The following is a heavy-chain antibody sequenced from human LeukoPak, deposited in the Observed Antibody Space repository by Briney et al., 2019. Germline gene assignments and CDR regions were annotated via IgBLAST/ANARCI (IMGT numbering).Heavy chain of an antibody. D-gene: IGHD1-26*01. V-gene: IGHV4-30-2*01. CDR3: ARVRGAETNPCPAH. CDR2: VYHSGTT. Sequence: SETLSLTCTVSGDSISSGDYYWSWIRQPPGKGLEWIGYVYHSGTTYYNPSLRSRVTISVDRSENQFSLKMSSVTAADTAVYYCARVRGAETNPCPAHWGQGTLVTVSS. J-gene: IGHJ4*02. CDR1: GDSISSGDYY.